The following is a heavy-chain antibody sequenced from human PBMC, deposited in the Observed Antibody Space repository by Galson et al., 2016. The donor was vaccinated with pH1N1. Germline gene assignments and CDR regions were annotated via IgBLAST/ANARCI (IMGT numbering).Heavy chain of an antibody. CDR3: ARTHITSAANFDY. V-gene: IGHV2-70*11. J-gene: IGHJ4*02. D-gene: IGHD1-14*01. CDR2: VDWDDDK. CDR1: GFSLTTSGVC. Sequence: LTLTCTFSGFSLTTSGVCVNWIRHPPGKALEWLARVDWDDDKYYSTSLKTRLTISKDTSKNHVVLTMTNLDPVDTATYYCARTHITSAANFDYWGQGTLVTVSS.